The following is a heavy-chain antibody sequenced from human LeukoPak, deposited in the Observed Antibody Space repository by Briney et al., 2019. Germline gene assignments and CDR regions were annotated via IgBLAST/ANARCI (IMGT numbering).Heavy chain of an antibody. Sequence: PGGSLRLSCAASGFTFDDYGMSWVRQAPGKWLEWVSGINWNGGSTGYADSVKGRFTISRDNAKNSLYLQMNSLRAEDTALYYCAIDQYDFWSGYHDYWGQGTLVTVSS. CDR3: AIDQYDFWSGYHDY. V-gene: IGHV3-20*04. D-gene: IGHD3-3*01. J-gene: IGHJ4*02. CDR2: INWNGGST. CDR1: GFTFDDYG.